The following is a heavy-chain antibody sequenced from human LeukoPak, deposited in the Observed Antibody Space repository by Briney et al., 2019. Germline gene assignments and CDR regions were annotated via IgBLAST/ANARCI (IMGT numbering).Heavy chain of an antibody. V-gene: IGHV3-21*01. CDR3: ARRHGYDSSGYSY. Sequence: GGSLRLSCAASGFTFSSYSMNWVRQAPGKGLEWVSSISSSSSYIYYADSVKGRFTISRDNAKNSLYLQMNSLRAEDTAVYYCARRHGYDSSGYSYWGQGTLVTVSS. D-gene: IGHD3-22*01. CDR1: GFTFSSYS. J-gene: IGHJ4*02. CDR2: ISSSSSYI.